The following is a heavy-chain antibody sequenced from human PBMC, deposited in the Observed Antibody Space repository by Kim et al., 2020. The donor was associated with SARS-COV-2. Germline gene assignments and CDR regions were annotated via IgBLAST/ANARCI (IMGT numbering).Heavy chain of an antibody. CDR2: ISGSGGST. CDR3: AKDRWDCSSTSCEKNWFDP. V-gene: IGHV3-23*01. J-gene: IGHJ5*02. CDR1: GFTFSSYA. Sequence: GGSLRLSCAASGFTFSSYAMSWVRQAPGKGLEWVSAISGSGGSTYYADSVKGRFTISRDNTKNTLYLQMNSLRAEDTAVYYCAKDRWDCSSTSCEKNWFDPWGQGTLVTVSS. D-gene: IGHD2-2*01.